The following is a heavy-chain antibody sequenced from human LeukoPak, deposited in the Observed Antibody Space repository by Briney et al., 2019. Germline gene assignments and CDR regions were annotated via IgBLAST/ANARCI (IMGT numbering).Heavy chain of an antibody. CDR3: ARSVVTLYWYFDL. CDR1: GGSISGYY. D-gene: IGHD4-23*01. CDR2: IYYSGST. Sequence: SETLSLACTVSGGSISGYYYNWIRQPPGKGLEWIGYIYYSGSTNYNPSLKSRVTISLDTSKNQFSLKLSSVTTADTAVYYCARSVVTLYWYFDLWGRGTLVTVSS. V-gene: IGHV4-59*01. J-gene: IGHJ2*01.